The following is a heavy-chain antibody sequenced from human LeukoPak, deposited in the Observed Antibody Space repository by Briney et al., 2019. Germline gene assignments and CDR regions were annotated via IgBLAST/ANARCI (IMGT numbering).Heavy chain of an antibody. D-gene: IGHD3-9*01. Sequence: ASVKVSCKASGYTFTSYGISWVRQAPGQGLEWMGWISAYNGNTNYAQKLQGRVTMTTDTSTSTAYMELRSLRSDDTAVYYCARDKQGHILTGFVSFDYWGQGTLVTVPS. J-gene: IGHJ4*02. CDR1: GYTFTSYG. CDR3: ARDKQGHILTGFVSFDY. CDR2: ISAYNGNT. V-gene: IGHV1-18*04.